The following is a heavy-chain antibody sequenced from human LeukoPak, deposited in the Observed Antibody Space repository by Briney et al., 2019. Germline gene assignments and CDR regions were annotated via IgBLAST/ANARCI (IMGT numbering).Heavy chain of an antibody. J-gene: IGHJ4*02. CDR2: IWYDGSNK. V-gene: IGHV3-33*01. CDR1: GFTFSSYG. D-gene: IGHD1-26*01. CDR3: ARDLGATRLDY. Sequence: GGSLRLSCAASGFTFSSYGMHWVRQAPGKGLEWVAVIWYDGSNKYYADSVKGRFTISRDNSKNTLYLQMNSLRAEDTAVYYCARDLGATRLDYWGQGTLVTVSS.